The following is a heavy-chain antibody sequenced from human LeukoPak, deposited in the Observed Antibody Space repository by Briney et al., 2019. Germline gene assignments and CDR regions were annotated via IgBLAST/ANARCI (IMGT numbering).Heavy chain of an antibody. J-gene: IGHJ4*02. CDR2: INDSGGST. D-gene: IGHD1-1*01. CDR3: ARSLKWNLVGFDY. Sequence: GGSLRLSCAASGFIFTNYGMNWVRQAPGEGLEWVSVINDSGGSTFYADSVKGRFSISRDNSNLYLQMSSLRVEDTAVYYCARSLKWNLVGFDYWGQGTLVSVSS. V-gene: IGHV3-23*01. CDR1: GFIFTNYG.